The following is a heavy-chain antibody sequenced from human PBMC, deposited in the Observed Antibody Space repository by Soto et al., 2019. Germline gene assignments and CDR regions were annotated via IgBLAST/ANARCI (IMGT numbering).Heavy chain of an antibody. J-gene: IGHJ5*02. V-gene: IGHV1-8*01. CDR3: ARSSCSGGSCYLWFDP. Sequence: ASVKVSCKASGYTFTNYDIHWVRQATGQGLEWMGWMNPDSGNTGQSKQFQGRVTMTRDTSISTAYMEMSSLRSEDTAVYYCARSSCSGGSCYLWFDPWGQGTLVTVSS. CDR2: MNPDSGNT. D-gene: IGHD2-15*01. CDR1: GYTFTNYD.